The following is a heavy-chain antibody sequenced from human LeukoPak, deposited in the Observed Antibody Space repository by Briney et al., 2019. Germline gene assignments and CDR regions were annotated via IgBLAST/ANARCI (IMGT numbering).Heavy chain of an antibody. Sequence: ASVKVSCKASGYTLTGYYMHWVRQAPGQGLEWMGWINPNSGGTNYAQKFQGRVTMTRDTSISTAYMELSRLRSDDTAVYYCAREGGSGSYYNGNDYWGQGTLVTVSS. CDR3: AREGGSGSYYNGNDY. CDR1: GYTLTGYY. V-gene: IGHV1-2*02. J-gene: IGHJ4*02. D-gene: IGHD3-10*01. CDR2: INPNSGGT.